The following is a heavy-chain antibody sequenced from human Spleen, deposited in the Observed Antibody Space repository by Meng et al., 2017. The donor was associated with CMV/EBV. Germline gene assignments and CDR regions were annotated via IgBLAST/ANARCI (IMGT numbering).Heavy chain of an antibody. V-gene: IGHV4-59*06. CDR1: GGSISSYY. Sequence: SETLSLTCTVSGGSISSYYWSWIRQPPGKGLEWIGFIYHIGSTHQNPSLKSRVSISVDTSKNQFSLKLSSVTAADTAVYFCARHDSTGNSPYYFDYWGQGTLVTVSS. D-gene: IGHD3-22*01. CDR3: ARHDSTGNSPYYFDY. J-gene: IGHJ4*02. CDR2: IYHIGST.